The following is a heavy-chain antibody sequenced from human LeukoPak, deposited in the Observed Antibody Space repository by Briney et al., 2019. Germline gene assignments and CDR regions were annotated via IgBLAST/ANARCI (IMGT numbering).Heavy chain of an antibody. D-gene: IGHD2-2*01. Sequence: GGSLSLSCAASGFTFSSYWMNWVRQPPGTGLELVSNINQYGSEKNYVDSVKGRFTISRDNAKNSLYLQMNSLRAEDTAVYYCARDRTYCSSTSCGAYNWFDPWGQGTLVTVSS. CDR2: INQYGSEK. CDR1: GFTFSSYW. CDR3: ARDRTYCSSTSCGAYNWFDP. V-gene: IGHV3-7*01. J-gene: IGHJ5*02.